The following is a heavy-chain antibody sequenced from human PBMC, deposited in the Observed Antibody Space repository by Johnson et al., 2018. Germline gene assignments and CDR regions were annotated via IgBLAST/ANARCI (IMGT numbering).Heavy chain of an antibody. Sequence: VQLVQSGGGVVQPGRSLTLSCVVSGFTFRSYAMHWVRQTPGKGLEWVAVISYDGSSKYYVDSVKGRFTISRDNSKNTLYLQMDSLKTEDTAVYYCARGNMAVDPFDYWGQGTLVTVSS. CDR3: ARGNMAVDPFDY. J-gene: IGHJ4*02. CDR2: ISYDGSSK. CDR1: GFTFRSYA. D-gene: IGHD2/OR15-2a*01. V-gene: IGHV3-30-3*01.